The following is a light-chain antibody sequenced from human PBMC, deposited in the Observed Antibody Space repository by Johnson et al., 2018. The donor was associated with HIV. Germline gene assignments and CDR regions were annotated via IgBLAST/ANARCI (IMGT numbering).Light chain of an antibody. V-gene: IGLV1-51*01. Sequence: QSVLTQPPSVSAAPGQKDTISCSGSSSNIGNNYVSWYQQLPGTAPKLLIYDNNKRPSGIPDRFSGSKSGTSATLGITGLQTGDEADYYCGTWDSSLSAFYVFGTGTKVTVL. CDR3: GTWDSSLSAFYV. CDR2: DNN. CDR1: SSNIGNNY. J-gene: IGLJ1*01.